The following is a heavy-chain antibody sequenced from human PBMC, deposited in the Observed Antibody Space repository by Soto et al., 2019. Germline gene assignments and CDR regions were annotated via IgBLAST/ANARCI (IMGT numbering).Heavy chain of an antibody. CDR2: ISPNNGHT. Sequence: GASVKCSCKASGFTLTSYGSSWVRQAPGQGLEWMGWISPNNGHTVVAQKMQCRVTLTTDTSASIAYMELTNLRSDDTAMYYCPRDRGVEAVYDVADFWAQGTLVTVS. CDR1: GFTLTSYG. CDR3: PRDRGVEAVYDVADF. D-gene: IGHD6-19*01. J-gene: IGHJ4*02. V-gene: IGHV1-18*04.